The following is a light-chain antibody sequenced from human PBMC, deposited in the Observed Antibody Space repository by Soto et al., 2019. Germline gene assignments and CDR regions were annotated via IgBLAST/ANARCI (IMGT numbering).Light chain of an antibody. J-gene: IGLJ2*01. CDR3: SSYTRSSALYVV. Sequence: QSALTQPASVSGSPGQSITISCTGTSSDVGDYNYVSWYQQHPGKAPKLMIYDVSNRPSGVPNRFSGSKSGNTASLTISGLQAEDEADYYCSSYTRSSALYVVFGGGTQLTVL. V-gene: IGLV2-14*01. CDR2: DVS. CDR1: SSDVGDYNY.